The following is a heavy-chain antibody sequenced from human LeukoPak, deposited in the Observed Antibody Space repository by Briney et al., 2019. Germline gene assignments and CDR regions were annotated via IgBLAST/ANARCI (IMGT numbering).Heavy chain of an antibody. CDR1: GGSISSGSYY. J-gene: IGHJ4*02. D-gene: IGHD3-3*01. CDR3: ARRPYDFWSGYNQGFDS. CDR2: IYTSGST. Sequence: SQTLSLTCTVSGGSISSGSYYWSWIRQPAGKGLEWIGRIYTSGSTNYNPSLKSRVTISVDTSKNQFSLTLSSVTAADTAVYYCARRPYDFWSGYNQGFDSRGQGTLVTVSS. V-gene: IGHV4-61*02.